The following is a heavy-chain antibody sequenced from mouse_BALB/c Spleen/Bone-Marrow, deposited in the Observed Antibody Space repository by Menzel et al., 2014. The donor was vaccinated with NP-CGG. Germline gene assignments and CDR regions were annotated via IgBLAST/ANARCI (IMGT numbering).Heavy chain of an antibody. J-gene: IGHJ2*01. CDR1: GYSITSGYS. D-gene: IGHD1-1*01. V-gene: IGHV3-1*02. CDR3: ARRTTVVAPLDY. Sequence: EVKLQESGPDLVKPSQSLSLPCTVTGYSITSGYSWHWIRPFPGNKLEWMGYIHYSGSTNYNPSLKSRISITRDTSKNQFFLQLNSVTTEDTATYYCARRTTVVAPLDYWGQGTTLTVSS. CDR2: IHYSGST.